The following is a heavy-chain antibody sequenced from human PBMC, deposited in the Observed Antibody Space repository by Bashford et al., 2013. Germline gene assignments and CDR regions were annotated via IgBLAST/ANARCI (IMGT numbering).Heavy chain of an antibody. CDR1: GDSISSYY. CDR2: IHYSGST. V-gene: IGHV4-39*07. Sequence: SETLSLTCFVSGDSISSYYWGWIRQSAGKGLEWIGTIHYSGSTYFNPSLKSRVTISMDTSKKKFFLNLSSVTAADTAIYYCARRGVTSPFDYWGQGTLVTVSS. J-gene: IGHJ4*02. CDR3: ARRGVTSPFDY.